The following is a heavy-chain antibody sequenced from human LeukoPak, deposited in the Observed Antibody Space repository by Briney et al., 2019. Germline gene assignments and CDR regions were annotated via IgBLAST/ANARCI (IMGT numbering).Heavy chain of an antibody. Sequence: GASVKVSCKVSGYTLTELSMHWVRQAPGKGLEWMGGFDPEDGETIYSQKFQGRVTMTEDTSTDKAYMELSSLRSEDTAVYYCATIPHSGDSSGVPLDYWGQGTLVTVSS. J-gene: IGHJ4*02. V-gene: IGHV1-24*01. CDR3: ATIPHSGDSSGVPLDY. D-gene: IGHD3-22*01. CDR2: FDPEDGET. CDR1: GYTLTELS.